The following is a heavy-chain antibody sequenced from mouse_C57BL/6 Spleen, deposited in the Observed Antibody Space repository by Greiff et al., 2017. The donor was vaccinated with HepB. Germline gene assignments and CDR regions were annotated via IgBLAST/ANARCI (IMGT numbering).Heavy chain of an antibody. V-gene: IGHV1-53*01. Sequence: LQQPGTELVKPGASVKLSCKASGYTFTSYWMHWVKQRPGQGLEWIGNINPSNGGTNYNEKFKSKATLTVDKSSSTAYMQLSSLTSEDSAVYYCARRGTTPTLYYYAMDYWGQGTSVTVSS. CDR2: INPSNGGT. J-gene: IGHJ4*01. CDR3: ARRGTTPTLYYYAMDY. CDR1: GYTFTSYW. D-gene: IGHD1-1*01.